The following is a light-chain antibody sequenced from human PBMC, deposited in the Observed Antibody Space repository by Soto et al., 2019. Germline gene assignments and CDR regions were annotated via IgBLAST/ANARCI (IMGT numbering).Light chain of an antibody. Sequence: QSALTQPPSASGSPGQSVTISCTGTSSDVGAYNYVSWYQQHPGRAPKLMIYDVRKRPSGVPDRFSGSKSDNTASLTVSGIQAEDEADYYCSSYAGNNNFVVFGGGTKLTVL. CDR3: SSYAGNNNFVV. V-gene: IGLV2-8*01. CDR1: SSDVGAYNY. CDR2: DVR. J-gene: IGLJ2*01.